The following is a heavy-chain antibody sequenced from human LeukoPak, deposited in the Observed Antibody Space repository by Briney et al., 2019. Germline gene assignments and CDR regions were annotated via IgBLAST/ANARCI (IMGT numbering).Heavy chain of an antibody. J-gene: IGHJ4*02. CDR2: INPNSGGT. D-gene: IGHD2-15*01. V-gene: IGHV1-2*04. CDR1: GYTFTGYY. CDR3: ARDGGYCSGGSYYNYFDY. Sequence: GASVKVSCKASGYTFTGYYMHWVRQAPGQGLEWMGWINPNSGGTNYAQKFQGWVTMTRDTSISTAYMELSRLRSDDTAVYYCARDGGYCSGGSYYNYFDYWGQGTLVTVSS.